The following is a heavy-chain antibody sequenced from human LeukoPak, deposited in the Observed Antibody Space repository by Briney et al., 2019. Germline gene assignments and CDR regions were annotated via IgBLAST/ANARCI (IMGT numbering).Heavy chain of an antibody. CDR3: ARVGYCSSTSCYTRGFTFDI. Sequence: ASVKVSCTASGYTFIDYYIHWVRQAPGQGLEWMGWINPNTGGTNYAQKFQGRVTMTRDTSISTAYMELSRLRSDDTAVYYCARVGYCSSTSCYTRGFTFDIWGQGTLVTISS. CDR2: INPNTGGT. D-gene: IGHD2-2*02. CDR1: GYTFIDYY. V-gene: IGHV1-2*02. J-gene: IGHJ3*02.